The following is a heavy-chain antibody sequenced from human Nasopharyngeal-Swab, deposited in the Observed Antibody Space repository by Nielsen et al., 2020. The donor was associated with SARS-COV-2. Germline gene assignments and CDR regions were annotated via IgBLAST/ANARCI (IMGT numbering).Heavy chain of an antibody. J-gene: IGHJ4*01. Sequence: GGSLRLSCAASGFTFSSYGMHWVRQAPGKGLEWVSTVYPGGSTYYADSVEGRFILSRDNSNLYLQMNNLRADDTAVYYCAREVRGYIDYWGQGTLVTVSS. D-gene: IGHD4/OR15-4a*01. V-gene: IGHV3-NL1*01. CDR3: AREVRGYIDY. CDR2: VYPGGST. CDR1: GFTFSSYG.